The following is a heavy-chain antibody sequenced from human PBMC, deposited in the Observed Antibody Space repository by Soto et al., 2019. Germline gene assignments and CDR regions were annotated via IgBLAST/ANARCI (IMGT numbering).Heavy chain of an antibody. J-gene: IGHJ5*02. D-gene: IGHD4-4*01. Sequence: SETLSLTCTVSGGSISSYYWSWIRQPPGKGLEWIGYIYYSGSTYYNPSLKSRVTISVDTSKNQFSLKLSSVTAADTAVYYCARDTEPNWFDPWGQGTLVTVSS. CDR2: IYYSGST. CDR3: ARDTEPNWFDP. V-gene: IGHV4-59*12. CDR1: GGSISSYY.